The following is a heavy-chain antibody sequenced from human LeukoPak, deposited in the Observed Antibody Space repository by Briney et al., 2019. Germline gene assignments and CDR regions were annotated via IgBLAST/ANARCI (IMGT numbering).Heavy chain of an antibody. Sequence: ASVKVSFKASGYTFTSYAFSWVRQAPGQGLEWMGWINTYNGNTDYAQKLQGRVTMTTGTSTSTAYMELRSLRSDDTAVYYCARHSSHSHFDYWGQGTLVTVSS. V-gene: IGHV1-18*01. CDR1: GYTFTSYA. CDR3: ARHSSHSHFDY. D-gene: IGHD3-22*01. J-gene: IGHJ4*02. CDR2: INTYNGNT.